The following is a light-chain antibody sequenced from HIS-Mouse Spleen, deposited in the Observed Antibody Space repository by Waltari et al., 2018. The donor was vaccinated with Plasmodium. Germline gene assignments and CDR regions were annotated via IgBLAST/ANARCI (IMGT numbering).Light chain of an antibody. Sequence: EIVMTQSPATLSVSPGERATLSCRASQSVSSNLAYTQKPGQAPRLLIYGASTRATGIPARFRGSGSGTEFTLTISSLQSEDFAVYYCQQYNNWSFTFGPGTKVDIK. CDR2: GAS. J-gene: IGKJ3*01. V-gene: IGKV3-15*01. CDR1: QSVSSN. CDR3: QQYNNWSFT.